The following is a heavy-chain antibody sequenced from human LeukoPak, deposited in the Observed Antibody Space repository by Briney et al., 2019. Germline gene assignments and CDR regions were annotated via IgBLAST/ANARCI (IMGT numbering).Heavy chain of an antibody. CDR2: ISYSGGST. CDR1: GFTFSTYA. J-gene: IGHJ4*02. V-gene: IGHV3-23*01. D-gene: IGHD4-23*01. CDR3: ARDYGGSSPFDY. Sequence: GGSLRLSCAASGFTFSTYAMSWVRQAPGKGLEWVSAISYSGGSTYYADSVKGRFTISRDNSKNTLYLQMNSLRAEDTAVYYCARDYGGSSPFDYWGQGTLVTVSS.